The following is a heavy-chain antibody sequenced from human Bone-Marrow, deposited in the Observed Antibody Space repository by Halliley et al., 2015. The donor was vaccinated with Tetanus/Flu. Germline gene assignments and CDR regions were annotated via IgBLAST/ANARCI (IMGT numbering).Heavy chain of an antibody. CDR1: SGSITSGDYY. CDR2: TTYSGST. CDR3: ARDSGSAFYGIDV. D-gene: IGHD3-10*01. J-gene: IGHJ6*02. V-gene: IGHV4-31*01. Sequence: LRLSCTVSSGSITSGDYYWSWIRQHPGQGLEYIAHTTYSGSTNYNPSFKSQVSISIDTSKNHFSLRLTSVTAADSALYYCARDSGSAFYGIDVWGPGTTVTVSS.